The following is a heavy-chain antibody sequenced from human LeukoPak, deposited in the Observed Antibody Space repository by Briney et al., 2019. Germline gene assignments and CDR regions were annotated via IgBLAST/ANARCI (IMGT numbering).Heavy chain of an antibody. CDR1: GFTVSSNY. D-gene: IGHD2-8*01. J-gene: IGHJ6*02. CDR2: IYSGGRT. CDR3: ARVRGVYYYYGMDV. V-gene: IGHV3-53*01. Sequence: GGSLRLSCAASGFTVSSNYMTWVRQAPGKWLEWVSIIYSGGRTFYADSVKGRFTISRDNSKSTLYLQMNSLRAEDTAVYYCARVRGVYYYYGMDVWGQGTTVTVS.